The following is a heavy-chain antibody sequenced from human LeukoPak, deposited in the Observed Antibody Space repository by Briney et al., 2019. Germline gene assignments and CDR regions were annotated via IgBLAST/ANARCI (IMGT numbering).Heavy chain of an antibody. CDR1: NSSVTGGSF. J-gene: IGHJ4*02. Sequence: SETLSLTCAVSNSSVTGGSFWGWIRQSPGKGLEWIGTTYHRGTSYYNPSLKSRVTMSVDTSKNQFSLRLRSVTAADTAVYYRARHHLYQGDGYNYVDYWGQGTLVTVSS. D-gene: IGHD5-24*01. CDR3: ARHHLYQGDGYNYVDY. CDR2: TYHRGTS. V-gene: IGHV4-38-2*01.